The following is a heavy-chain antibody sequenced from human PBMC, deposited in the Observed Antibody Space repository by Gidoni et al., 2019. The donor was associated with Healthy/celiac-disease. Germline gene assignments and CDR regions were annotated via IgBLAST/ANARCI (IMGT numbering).Heavy chain of an antibody. D-gene: IGHD2-15*01. V-gene: IGHV3-33*01. CDR2: IWYDGSNK. CDR3: ARGLYCSGGSCYSRPFDY. CDR1: GFTFSSEG. J-gene: IGHJ4*02. Sequence: QVQLVESGGGVVQPGRSLRLSCEASGFTFSSEGMHWVRPAPGTGLEWVAVIWYDGSNKYYADSVKGRFPISRDNSKNTLYLQMNSLRAEDTAVYYCARGLYCSGGSCYSRPFDYWGQGTLVTVSS.